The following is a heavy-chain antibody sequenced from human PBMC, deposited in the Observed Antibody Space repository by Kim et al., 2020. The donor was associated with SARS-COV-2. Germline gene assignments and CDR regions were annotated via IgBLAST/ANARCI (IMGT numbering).Heavy chain of an antibody. D-gene: IGHD2-2*01. CDR2: IKRNDDGGTV. V-gene: IGHV3-15*01. CDR1: GFIFTNAW. Sequence: GGSLRLSCAASGFIFTNAWMNWVRQAPGKGLEWVGRIKRNDDGGTVDYAAPVKGRFTISRDDSMDTLYLQMNSLKTEDTGVYYCTTLPLGYCSMSSCYGYFDYWGRVALVTVSS. CDR3: TTLPLGYCSMSSCYGYFDY. J-gene: IGHJ4*02.